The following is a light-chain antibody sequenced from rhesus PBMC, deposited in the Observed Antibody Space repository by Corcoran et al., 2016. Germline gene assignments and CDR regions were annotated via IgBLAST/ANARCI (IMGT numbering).Light chain of an antibody. J-gene: IGKJ1*01. Sequence: IQMTQSPSSLSASVGNRVTITCRASQGISSSLNWYQQKQGKAPLLLIFIANRLESGVPSRFSGSGSGTEFNLTISSLQPDDFATYYCQQYNSLFRTFGQGTKVEIK. CDR1: QGISSS. CDR3: QQYNSLFRT. V-gene: IGKV1-32*01. CDR2: IAN.